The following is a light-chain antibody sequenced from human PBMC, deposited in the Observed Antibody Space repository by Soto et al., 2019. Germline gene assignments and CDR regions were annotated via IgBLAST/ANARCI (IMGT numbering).Light chain of an antibody. J-gene: IGLJ2*01. CDR1: DIGSNS. V-gene: IGLV3-21*02. Sequence: SYVLTQPPSVSVVPRQTARITCGGNDIGSNSVHWYQQKPGQAPVLVVYADSDRPSGIPDRFSGSNSGNTATLTISGVEDGDEADYYCQVWDTSSDHVVFGGGTQLTVL. CDR3: QVWDTSSDHVV. CDR2: ADS.